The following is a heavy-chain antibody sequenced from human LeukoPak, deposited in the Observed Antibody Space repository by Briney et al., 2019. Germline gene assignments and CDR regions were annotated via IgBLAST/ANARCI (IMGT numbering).Heavy chain of an antibody. D-gene: IGHD3-22*01. J-gene: IGHJ4*02. Sequence: GGTLRLSCAASAFTFSSYGMSWVRQAPGKGLEWVSIISGSGGSTYYADSVKGRFTISRDNAKNSLYLQMNSLRAEDTAVYYCATPMENYYDSSGFISHWGQGTLVTVSS. CDR2: ISGSGGST. CDR3: ATPMENYYDSSGFISH. V-gene: IGHV3-23*01. CDR1: AFTFSSYG.